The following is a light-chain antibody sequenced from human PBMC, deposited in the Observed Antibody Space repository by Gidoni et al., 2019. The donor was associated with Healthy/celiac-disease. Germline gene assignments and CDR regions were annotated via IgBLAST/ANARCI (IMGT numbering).Light chain of an antibody. CDR3: QQYNNWPPNT. CDR2: GAS. V-gene: IGKV3-15*01. J-gene: IGKJ2*01. CDR1: QSVSSN. Sequence: EIVMTQSPATLSVSPGERATLSCRASQSVSSNLAWYQQKPGQAPRLLIYGASTRATGIPARFSGSESGTEFTLTISSLQSEDFAVYYCQQYNNWPPNTFGQXTKLEIK.